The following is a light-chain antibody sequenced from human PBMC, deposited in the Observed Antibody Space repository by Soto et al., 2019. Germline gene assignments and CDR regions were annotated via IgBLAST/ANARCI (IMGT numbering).Light chain of an antibody. Sequence: QSVLTQAGSGSWSPGRSITISCNGTRSDLCAYNYVSWYQQHPGKAPKLMIYEVSNRPSGISNRFSGSKSGNTASLTISGLQAEDEADYYCSAYATTFSYVFGTGTRIT. V-gene: IGLV2-14*01. CDR1: RSDLCAYNY. J-gene: IGLJ1*01. CDR3: SAYATTFSYV. CDR2: EVS.